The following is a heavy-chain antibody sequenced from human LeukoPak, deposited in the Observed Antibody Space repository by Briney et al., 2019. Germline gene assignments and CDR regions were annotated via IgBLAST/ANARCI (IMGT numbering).Heavy chain of an antibody. V-gene: IGHV3-23*01. Sequence: PGGSLRLSCAASGSSFSSYAMSWVRQAPGKGLEWVSSISGNGGSTYYADSVKGRFTISRDNSKNTLYLQMNSLRAEDTAVYYCAKFRPAVAPHFDYWGQGTLVTVSS. CDR3: AKFRPAVAPHFDY. CDR2: ISGNGGST. J-gene: IGHJ4*02. CDR1: GSSFSSYA. D-gene: IGHD6-19*01.